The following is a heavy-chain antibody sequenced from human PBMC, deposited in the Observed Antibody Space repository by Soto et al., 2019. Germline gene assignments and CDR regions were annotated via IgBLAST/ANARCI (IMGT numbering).Heavy chain of an antibody. CDR1: GGSISTSGYY. J-gene: IGHJ4*02. CDR2: VYYSGST. D-gene: IGHD6-19*01. V-gene: IGHV4-39*01. CDR3: ARQEYSSTSYSAFYFHS. Sequence: SETLSVTCTVSGGSISTSGYYWCWIRQSPGKGLEWIGSVYYSGSTYYSPSLKSRVTISVDTSKNQFSLNLTSVTAADTAVYFCARQEYSSTSYSAFYFHSLGQGPPVTV.